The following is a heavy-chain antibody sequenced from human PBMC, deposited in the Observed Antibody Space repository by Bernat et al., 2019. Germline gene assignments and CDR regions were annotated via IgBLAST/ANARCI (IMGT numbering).Heavy chain of an antibody. Sequence: QLQLQESGPGLVKPSETLSLTCTVSGGSISSSSYYWGWIRQPPGKGLEWIGSIYYSGSTYYNPSLKSRVTISVDTYKNQFSLKLSSVTAADTAVYYGVFFSSYYYYYGMDVWGQGTTVTVSS. J-gene: IGHJ6*02. CDR1: GGSISSSSYY. CDR3: VFFSSYYYYYGMDV. CDR2: IYYSGST. D-gene: IGHD2-2*01. V-gene: IGHV4-39*01.